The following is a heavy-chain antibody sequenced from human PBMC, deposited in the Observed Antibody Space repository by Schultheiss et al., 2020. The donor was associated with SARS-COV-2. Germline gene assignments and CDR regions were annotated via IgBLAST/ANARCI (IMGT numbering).Heavy chain of an antibody. V-gene: IGHV3-33*06. CDR2: IWYDGSNK. Sequence: GGSLRLSCAASGFTVSSNYMSWVRQAPGKGLEWVAVIWYDGSNKYYADSVKGRFTISRDNSKNTLYLQMNSLRAEDTAVYYCAKDHRDGKRAAPSGYFDYWGQGTLVTVSS. CDR1: GFTVSSNY. CDR3: AKDHRDGKRAAPSGYFDY. J-gene: IGHJ4*02. D-gene: IGHD6-6*01.